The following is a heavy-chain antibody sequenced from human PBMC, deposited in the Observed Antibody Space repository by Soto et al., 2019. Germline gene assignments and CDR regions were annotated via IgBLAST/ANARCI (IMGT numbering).Heavy chain of an antibody. Sequence: EVQLVESGGGLVKPGGSLRLSCAASGFTFSNAWMSWVRQAPGKGLEWVGRIKSKTDGGTTDYAAPVKGRFTISRDDSKNTLYLQMNVRQHEDTAMYYCPTDGLVLANGMDVLGQGTTVTVSS. CDR3: PTDGLVLANGMDV. D-gene: IGHD2-15*01. V-gene: IGHV3-15*05. J-gene: IGHJ6*02. CDR2: IKSKTDGGTT. CDR1: GFTFSNAW.